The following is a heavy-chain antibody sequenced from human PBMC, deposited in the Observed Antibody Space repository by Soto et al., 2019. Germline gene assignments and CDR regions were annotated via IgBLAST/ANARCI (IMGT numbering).Heavy chain of an antibody. J-gene: IGHJ4*02. D-gene: IGHD3-22*01. Sequence: GGSLRLSCAASGFTFSSYAMHWVRQAPGKGLEWVAVISYDGSNKYYADSVKGRFTISRDNSKNTLYLQMNSLRAEDTAVYYCARDEPDRYYYDSSGYGPYDYWGQGTLVTVSS. CDR1: GFTFSSYA. CDR3: ARDEPDRYYYDSSGYGPYDY. V-gene: IGHV3-30-3*01. CDR2: ISYDGSNK.